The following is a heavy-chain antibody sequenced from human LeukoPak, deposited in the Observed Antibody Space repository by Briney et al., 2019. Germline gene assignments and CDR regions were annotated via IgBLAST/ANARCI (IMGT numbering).Heavy chain of an antibody. V-gene: IGHV3-9*03. D-gene: IGHD5-18*01. CDR2: ISWNSGTI. CDR3: AKDLYRGEDTAMVTFDY. J-gene: IGHJ4*02. CDR1: GFTFEDYA. Sequence: GGSLRLSCAASGFTFEDYAMHWVRQAPGKGLEWVLSISWNSGTIVYADSVKGRFTISRHNAKNSLYLQMNSLRAEDMALYYCAKDLYRGEDTAMVTFDYWGQGTLVTVSS.